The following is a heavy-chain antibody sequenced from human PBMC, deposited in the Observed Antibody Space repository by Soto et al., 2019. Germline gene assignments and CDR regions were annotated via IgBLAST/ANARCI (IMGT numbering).Heavy chain of an antibody. V-gene: IGHV1-8*01. CDR1: GYTFTSYD. Sequence: QVQLVQSGAEVKKPGASVKVSCKASGYTFTSYDINWVRQATGQGLEWMGWMNPNSGNTGYAQKFQGRVTMTRNTSISTAYMELSSLGSEDTAVYYCARGVPTFKRVGAKHWFDTWGQGTLVTVAS. J-gene: IGHJ5*02. CDR2: MNPNSGNT. CDR3: ARGVPTFKRVGAKHWFDT. D-gene: IGHD1-26*01.